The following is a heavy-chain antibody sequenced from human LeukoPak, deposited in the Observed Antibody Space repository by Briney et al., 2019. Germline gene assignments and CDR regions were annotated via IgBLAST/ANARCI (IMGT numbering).Heavy chain of an antibody. V-gene: IGHV4-31*03. CDR2: IYYSGST. J-gene: IGHJ6*02. D-gene: IGHD6-19*01. CDR1: GGSISSGGYY. CDR3: AREAVRVAVYGMDV. Sequence: SQTLSLTCTVSGGSISSGGYYWSWIRQHPGKGLEWIGYIYYSGSTYYNPSLKSRVTISVDTSKNQFSLKLSSVTAADTAVYYCAREAVRVAVYGMDVWGQGTTVTVSS.